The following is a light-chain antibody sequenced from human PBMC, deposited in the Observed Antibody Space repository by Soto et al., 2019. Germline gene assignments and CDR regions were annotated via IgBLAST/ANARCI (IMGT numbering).Light chain of an antibody. CDR2: GAS. CDR3: QQYGSSQYT. V-gene: IGKV3-20*01. CDR1: QSVSSSY. J-gene: IGKJ2*01. Sequence: EIVLTQSPGTLSLSPGERATLSCRASQSVSSSYLAWYQQKPGQAPRLLIYGASSRATGIPVRFSGSGSGTDFTLTISRVEPADFAVYYCQQYGSSQYTFGQGTKLEIK.